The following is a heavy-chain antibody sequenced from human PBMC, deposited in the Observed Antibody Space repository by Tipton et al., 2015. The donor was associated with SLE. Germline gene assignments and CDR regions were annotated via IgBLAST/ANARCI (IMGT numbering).Heavy chain of an antibody. CDR1: GGSISSHY. J-gene: IGHJ6*03. Sequence: TLSLTCTVSGGSISSHYWSWIRQPPGKGLEWIGYIYYSGSTNYNPSLKSRVTISVDTSKNQFSLKLSSVTAADTAVYYCASLLFSFAYYYMDVWGKGTTVTVSS. CDR3: ASLLFSFAYYYMDV. V-gene: IGHV4-59*11. CDR2: IYYSGST.